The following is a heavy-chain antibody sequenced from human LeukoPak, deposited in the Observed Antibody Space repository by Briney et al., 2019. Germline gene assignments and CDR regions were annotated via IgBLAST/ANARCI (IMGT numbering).Heavy chain of an antibody. J-gene: IGHJ4*02. V-gene: IGHV4-59*08. CDR1: GGSISTYY. D-gene: IGHD6-19*01. Sequence: SETLSLTCTVSGGSISTYYWSWIRQPPGKGLEWIGYIYYSGSTNYNPSLMSRLTISVDTSKNQFSLKLSSVTAADTAVYYCARLIAVAGTYRGHFDYWGQGALVTVSS. CDR3: ARLIAVAGTYRGHFDY. CDR2: IYYSGST.